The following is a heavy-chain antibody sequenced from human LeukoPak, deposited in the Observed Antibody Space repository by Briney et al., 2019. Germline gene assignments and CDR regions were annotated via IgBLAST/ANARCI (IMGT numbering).Heavy chain of an antibody. CDR1: GGSISSYY. J-gene: IGHJ6*02. CDR2: IYYSGST. D-gene: IGHD6-6*01. Sequence: SETLSLTCTVSGGSISSYYWSWIRQPPGKGLEWIGYIYYSGSTNYNPSLKSRVTISVDTSKNQFSLKLSSVTAADTAVYYCARDRGVAARPDGMDVWGQGTTVTVSS. CDR3: ARDRGVAARPDGMDV. V-gene: IGHV4-59*01.